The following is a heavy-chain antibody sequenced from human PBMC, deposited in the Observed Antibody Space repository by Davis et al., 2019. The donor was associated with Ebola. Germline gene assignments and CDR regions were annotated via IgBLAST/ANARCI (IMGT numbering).Heavy chain of an antibody. CDR1: GFTSSTYW. Sequence: GESLKISCAASGFTSSTYWMNWVRQAPGKGLEWVANINQDGSEKYYVDSVKGRFTISRDNAKNSLYLQMNSLRAEDTAVYYCAREIEYYEILTGYFPYWGQGTLVTVSS. J-gene: IGHJ4*02. CDR2: INQDGSEK. CDR3: AREIEYYEILTGYFPY. V-gene: IGHV3-7*03. D-gene: IGHD3-9*01.